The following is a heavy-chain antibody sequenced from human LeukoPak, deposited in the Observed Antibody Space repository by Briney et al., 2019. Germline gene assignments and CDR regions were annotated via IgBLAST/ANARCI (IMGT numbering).Heavy chain of an antibody. CDR3: AKVAEMDTILGKFDN. CDR2: ISGNGGRT. Sequence: PGGALRLSCAASGFTFSSYVMSWVRQAPREGVEWVSAISGNGGRTYYADSVKGRFTISRDNSRNTLFLQMNSLRADDTAIYYCAKVAEMDTILGKFDNWGQGTLVTVSS. J-gene: IGHJ5*02. D-gene: IGHD5-24*01. V-gene: IGHV3-23*01. CDR1: GFTFSSYV.